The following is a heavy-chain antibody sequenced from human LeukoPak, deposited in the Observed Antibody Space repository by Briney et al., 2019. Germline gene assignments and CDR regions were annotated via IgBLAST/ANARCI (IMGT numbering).Heavy chain of an antibody. D-gene: IGHD3-22*01. CDR1: GGSISSYY. J-gene: IGHJ4*02. CDR3: ARSSGSNIGY. V-gene: IGHV4-4*09. Sequence: SETLSLTCTVSGGSISSYYWSWIRQPPGKGLEWIGYIYTSGSTNYNPSLKSRVTISVDTSKNQFSLKLSSVTAADTAVCYCARSSGSNIGYWGQGTLVTVSS. CDR2: IYTSGST.